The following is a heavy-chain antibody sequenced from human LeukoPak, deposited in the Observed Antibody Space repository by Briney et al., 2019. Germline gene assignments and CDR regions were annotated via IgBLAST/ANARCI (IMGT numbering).Heavy chain of an antibody. CDR2: ISFDGKTK. J-gene: IGHJ4*02. CDR1: GFTFSSYG. Sequence: GGSLRLSCAASGFTFSSYGMHWVRQAPGKGLEWVAVISFDGKTKYYTDSVKGRFTVSRDNSKNTLYLQMNSLRAEDTAVYYCAKEMSSSNIDHCGQGTPVTVSS. D-gene: IGHD2-2*01. CDR3: AKEMSSSNIDH. V-gene: IGHV3-30*18.